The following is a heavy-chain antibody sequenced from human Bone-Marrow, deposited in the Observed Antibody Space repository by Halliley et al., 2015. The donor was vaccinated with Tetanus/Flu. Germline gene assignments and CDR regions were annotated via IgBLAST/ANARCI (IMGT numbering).Heavy chain of an antibody. CDR2: LYTGGTT. D-gene: IGHD3-10*01. V-gene: IGHV3-53*01. J-gene: IGHJ4*02. CDR1: GFSVSTNY. CDR3: ARLLEAPEGGFGEFRYFDY. Sequence: SLRLSCAASGFSVSTNYMSWVRRAPGKGLEWISLLYTGGTTKYADSVKGRFAVSTANSRNTLFLQMHSLRAEDTAMYYCARLLEAPEGGFGEFRYFDYWGQGTLVTVSS.